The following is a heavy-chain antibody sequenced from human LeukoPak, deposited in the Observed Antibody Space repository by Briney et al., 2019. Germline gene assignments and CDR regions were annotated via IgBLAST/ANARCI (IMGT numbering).Heavy chain of an antibody. V-gene: IGHV3-66*01. J-gene: IGHJ6*02. CDR1: GFTVSSNY. CDR3: ARDGDGYYGMDV. CDR2: IYSGGST. Sequence: GGSLRLSCAASGFTVSSNYTSWVRQAPGKGLEWVSVIYSGGSTYYADSVKGRFTISRDNSKNTLYLQMNSLRAEDTAVYYCARDGDGYYGMDVWGQGTTVTVSS.